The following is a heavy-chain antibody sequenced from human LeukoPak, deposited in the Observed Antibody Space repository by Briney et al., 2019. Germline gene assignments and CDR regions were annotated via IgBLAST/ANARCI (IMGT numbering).Heavy chain of an antibody. V-gene: IGHV4-39*07. CDR2: IYCSGST. D-gene: IGHD6-19*01. J-gene: IGHJ4*02. Sequence: SETLSLTCTVSGDSISSCNYYWGWIRQPPGKGLEWIGSIYCSGSTYYNPSLKSRVTISIDTPKNQFSLRLSSVTAADTAVYYCARSAVRAGFSHDYWGQGTLVTVSS. CDR3: ARSAVRAGFSHDY. CDR1: GDSISSCNYY.